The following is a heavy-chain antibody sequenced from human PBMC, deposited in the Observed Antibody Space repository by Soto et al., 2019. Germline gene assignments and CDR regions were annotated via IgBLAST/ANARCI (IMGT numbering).Heavy chain of an antibody. CDR2: ISSSSSYT. CDR1: GFSFSTYS. CDR3: ARRYCSSTNCYSFDS. J-gene: IGHJ4*02. Sequence: EVPLVESGGGLVKPGGSLRLSCAASGFSFSTYSMNWVRQAPGKGLEWVSSISSSSSYTYYADSVKGRFTISRDNAKNSLYLQMNSLRAEDTAVYYCARRYCSSTNCYSFDSWGQGTLVTVSS. V-gene: IGHV3-21*01. D-gene: IGHD2-2*01.